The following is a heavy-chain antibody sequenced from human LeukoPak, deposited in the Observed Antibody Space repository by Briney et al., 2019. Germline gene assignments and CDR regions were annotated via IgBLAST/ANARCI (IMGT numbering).Heavy chain of an antibody. J-gene: IGHJ5*02. Sequence: SETLSLTCAVYGGSFSGYYWSWIRQPPGKGLEWIGVINHSGSTNYNPSLKSRVTISVDTSKNQFSLKLSSVTAADTAVYYCASRGVYCSSTSCYKRRNWFDPWGQGTLVTVSS. CDR1: GGSFSGYY. CDR3: ASRGVYCSSTSCYKRRNWFDP. CDR2: INHSGST. D-gene: IGHD2-2*02. V-gene: IGHV4-34*01.